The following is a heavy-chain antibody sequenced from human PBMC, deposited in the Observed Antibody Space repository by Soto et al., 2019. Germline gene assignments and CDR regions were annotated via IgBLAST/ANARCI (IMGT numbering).Heavy chain of an antibody. V-gene: IGHV3-23*01. CDR1: GFIFSNYA. J-gene: IGHJ5*02. CDR2: ISGPGGST. D-gene: IGHD6-19*01. Sequence: EVQLLESGGGLVQLGGSLRLSCEASGFIFSNYAMTWVRQAAGKGLEWVSSISGPGGSTYYADSVQGRFTISRDNSKNTLFLQMHSLRADDTALYFCARDERIVVAGTDTWGQGILVTVTS. CDR3: ARDERIVVAGTDT.